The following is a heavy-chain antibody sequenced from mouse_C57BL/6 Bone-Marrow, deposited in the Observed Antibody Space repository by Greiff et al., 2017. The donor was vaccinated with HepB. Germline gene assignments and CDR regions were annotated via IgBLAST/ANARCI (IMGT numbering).Heavy chain of an antibody. Sequence: EVQLQQPGAELVRPGASVKLSCTASGFNIKDDYMHWVKQRPEKGLEWIGWIDPENGDTEYASKFQGKATITADTSSNTAYLQLSSLTSEETAVYYCTTLGAYAMDYWGQGTSVTVSS. V-gene: IGHV14-4*01. CDR3: TTLGAYAMDY. CDR2: IDPENGDT. J-gene: IGHJ4*01. CDR1: GFNIKDDY.